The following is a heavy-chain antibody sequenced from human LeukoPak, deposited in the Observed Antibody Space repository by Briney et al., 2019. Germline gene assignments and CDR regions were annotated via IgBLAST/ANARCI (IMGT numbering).Heavy chain of an antibody. CDR2: ISSGSSTI. V-gene: IGHV3-48*02. J-gene: IGHJ4*02. D-gene: IGHD3-22*01. Sequence: GGSLRLSCAASGFTFSRYNMKWVRQAPGKGLEWVSYISSGSSTIYYADSVRGRFTISRDNAKNSLYLQMNSLRDEDTAVYYCAGDSSGYYWGRGTLVTVSS. CDR1: GFTFSRYN. CDR3: AGDSSGYY.